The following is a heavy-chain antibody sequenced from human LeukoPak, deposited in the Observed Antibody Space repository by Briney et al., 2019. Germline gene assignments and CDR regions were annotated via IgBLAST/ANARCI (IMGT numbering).Heavy chain of an antibody. D-gene: IGHD1-7*01. CDR3: ARGLGITGTTFFDDY. Sequence: SETLSVTCAVYGGSFSGYYWSWIRQPPGKGLEWIGEINHSGSTNYNPSLKSRVTISVDTSKNQFSLKLTSVTAADTAVYYCARGLGITGTTFFDDYWGQGTLVTVSS. J-gene: IGHJ4*02. V-gene: IGHV4-34*01. CDR1: GGSFSGYY. CDR2: INHSGST.